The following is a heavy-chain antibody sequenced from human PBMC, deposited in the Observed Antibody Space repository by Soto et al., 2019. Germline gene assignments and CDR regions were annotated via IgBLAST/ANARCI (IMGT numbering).Heavy chain of an antibody. J-gene: IGHJ5*02. Sequence: ASVKVSCKAPADTFTRYYIHWVRQAPGHGLEWMGIINPNGGSTRFAQTFQGRITISVDTSKNQFSLKLSSVTAADTAVYYCAKGGDWFGPWGQGTLVTVSS. V-gene: IGHV1-46*01. CDR3: AKGGDWFGP. CDR2: INPNGGST. CDR1: ADTFTRYY.